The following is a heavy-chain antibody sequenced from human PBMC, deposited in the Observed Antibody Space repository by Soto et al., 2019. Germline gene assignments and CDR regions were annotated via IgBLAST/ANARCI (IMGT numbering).Heavy chain of an antibody. D-gene: IGHD6-6*01. Sequence: GESLRLSCAASGFTCSSYGMHWVRQAPGKGLEWVAVISYDGSNKYYADSVKGRFTISRDNSKNTLYLQMNSLRAEDTAVYYCAKDVYSSSPRYYYYGMDVWGQGTTVTVSS. CDR3: AKDVYSSSPRYYYYGMDV. CDR2: ISYDGSNK. J-gene: IGHJ6*02. CDR1: GFTCSSYG. V-gene: IGHV3-30*18.